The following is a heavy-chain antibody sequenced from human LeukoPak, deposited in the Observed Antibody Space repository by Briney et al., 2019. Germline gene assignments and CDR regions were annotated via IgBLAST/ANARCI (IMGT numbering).Heavy chain of an antibody. CDR3: ARFNYYDSSGYRGFDP. CDR2: VRYDGNGK. Sequence: GGSLRLSCAASGFTFSNSGMHWVRQAPGKGLEWVAFVRYDGNGKYHANSVKGRFTISRDNSKNTLYLQMNSLRAEDTAVYYCARFNYYDSSGYRGFDPWGQGTLVTVSS. J-gene: IGHJ5*02. D-gene: IGHD3-22*01. V-gene: IGHV3-30*02. CDR1: GFTFSNSG.